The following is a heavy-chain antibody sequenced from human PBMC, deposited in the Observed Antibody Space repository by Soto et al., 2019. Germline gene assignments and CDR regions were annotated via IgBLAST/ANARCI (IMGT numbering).Heavy chain of an antibody. CDR2: VHISGHS. D-gene: IGHD1-1*01. V-gene: IGHV4-4*02. Sequence: SETLSLTCTLSGGSVRAPDWWNWVRQSPDKGLEWIAEVHISGHSNYNPSLRSRVSVSIDSSKNQFYLNLNSVTAADTAIYYCARGRQGCSANNCYFDPWGQGTQVTVSS. J-gene: IGHJ5*01. CDR1: GGSVRAPDW. CDR3: ARGRQGCSANNCYFDP.